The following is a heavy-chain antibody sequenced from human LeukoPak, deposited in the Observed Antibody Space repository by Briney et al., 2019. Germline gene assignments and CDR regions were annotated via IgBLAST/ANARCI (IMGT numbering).Heavy chain of an antibody. D-gene: IGHD2-21*02. CDR2: ISSSGSTI. Sequence: GGSLRLSCAASGFTFSSYEMNWVRQAPGKGLEWVSYISSSGSTIYYADSVKGRFTISRDNAKNSLYLQMNSLRAEDTAVYYCAGGRPRLTQDNWFDPWGQGTLVTVSS. V-gene: IGHV3-48*03. J-gene: IGHJ5*02. CDR3: AGGRPRLTQDNWFDP. CDR1: GFTFSSYE.